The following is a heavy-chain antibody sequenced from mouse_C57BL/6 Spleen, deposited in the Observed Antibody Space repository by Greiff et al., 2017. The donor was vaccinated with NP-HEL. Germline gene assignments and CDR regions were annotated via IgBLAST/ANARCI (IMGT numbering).Heavy chain of an antibody. CDR1: GFTFSDYY. J-gene: IGHJ4*01. D-gene: IGHD2-5*01. Sequence: DVKLVESEGGLVQPGSSMKLSCTASGFTFSDYYMAWVRQVPEKGLEWVANINYDGSSTYYLDSLKSRFIISRDNAKNMLYLQMSSLKSEDTATYYCARGIAYYSNYDAMDYWGQGTSVTVSS. V-gene: IGHV5-16*01. CDR2: INYDGSST. CDR3: ARGIAYYSNYDAMDY.